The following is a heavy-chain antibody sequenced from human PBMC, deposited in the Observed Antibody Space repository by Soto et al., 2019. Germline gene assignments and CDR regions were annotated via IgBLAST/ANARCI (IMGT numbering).Heavy chain of an antibody. D-gene: IGHD2-2*01. Sequence: ASVKVSCKASGYTFTSYGISWVRQAPGQGLEWMGWISAYNGNTNYAQKLQGRVTMTTDTSTSTAYMELRSLRSDDTAVYYCARDQGIVVVPAAMGLVDYWGQGTLVTVS. J-gene: IGHJ4*02. CDR2: ISAYNGNT. CDR3: ARDQGIVVVPAAMGLVDY. CDR1: GYTFTSYG. V-gene: IGHV1-18*01.